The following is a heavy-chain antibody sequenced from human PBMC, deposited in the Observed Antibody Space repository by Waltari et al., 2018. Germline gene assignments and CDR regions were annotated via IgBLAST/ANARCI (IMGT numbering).Heavy chain of an antibody. D-gene: IGHD3-10*01. CDR1: GGTFSSHP. CDR2: IIPIFGTA. Sequence: QVQLVQSGAEVKKPGSSVKVSCKASGGTFSSHPISLVTQAPGQGLEWMGGIIPIFGTANYAQKFQGRVTITTDESTSTAYMELSSLRSEDTAVYYCARDPEGFYGSQGWGQGTLVTVSS. V-gene: IGHV1-69*05. J-gene: IGHJ4*02. CDR3: ARDPEGFYGSQG.